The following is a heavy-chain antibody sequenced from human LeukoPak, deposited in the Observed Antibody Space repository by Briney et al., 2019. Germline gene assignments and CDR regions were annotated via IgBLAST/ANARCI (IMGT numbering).Heavy chain of an antibody. CDR3: ARERVGAAPFDY. CDR2: INPSGGST. Sequence: ASVKVSCKASGYTFTSYYMHWVRQAPGQGLEWMGIINPSGGSTSYAQKFQGRVTMTRDTSTSTVYTELSSLRSEDTAVYYCARERVGAAPFDYWGQGTLVTASS. D-gene: IGHD1-26*01. CDR1: GYTFTSYY. J-gene: IGHJ4*02. V-gene: IGHV1-46*01.